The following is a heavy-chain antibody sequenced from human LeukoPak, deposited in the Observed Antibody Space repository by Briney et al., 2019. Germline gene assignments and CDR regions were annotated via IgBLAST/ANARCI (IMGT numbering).Heavy chain of an antibody. CDR2: ISSSGSTI. J-gene: IGHJ4*02. CDR3: ARGRKVYYDSSGYYFDY. CDR1: GGSFSGYY. V-gene: IGHV3-11*01. Sequence: LSLTCAVYGGSFSGYYMSWIRQAPGKGLEWVSYISSSGSTIYYADSVKGRFTISRDNAKNSLYLQMNSLRAEDTAVYYCARGRKVYYDSSGYYFDYWGQGTLVTVSS. D-gene: IGHD3-22*01.